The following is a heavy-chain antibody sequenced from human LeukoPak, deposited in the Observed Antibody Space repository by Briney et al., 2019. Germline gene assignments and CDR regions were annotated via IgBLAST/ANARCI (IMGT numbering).Heavy chain of an antibody. CDR3: ARDLVVVATLYGMDV. CDR2: IWYDGSNK. CDR1: GFTFSSYG. V-gene: IGHV3-33*01. Sequence: PGGSLRLSCAASGFTFSSYGMHWVRQAPGKGLEWVAVIWYDGSNKYYADSVKGRFTISRDNSKNTLYLQMNSLRAEDTAVYYCARDLVVVATLYGMDVWGQGTTVTVSS. J-gene: IGHJ6*02. D-gene: IGHD5-12*01.